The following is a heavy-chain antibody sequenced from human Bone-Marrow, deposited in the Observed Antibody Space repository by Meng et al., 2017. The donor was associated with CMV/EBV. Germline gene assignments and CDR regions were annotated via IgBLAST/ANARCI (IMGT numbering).Heavy chain of an antibody. D-gene: IGHD6-13*01. Sequence: SETLSLTCTVSGGSISSYYRSWIRQPPGKGLEWIGYIYYSGSTNYNPSLKSRVTISVDTSKNQFSLKLSSVTAADTAVYYCASQAAATIAGFGYWSQGTLVTVSS. J-gene: IGHJ4*02. CDR1: GGSISSYY. CDR3: ASQAAATIAGFGY. CDR2: IYYSGST. V-gene: IGHV4-59*01.